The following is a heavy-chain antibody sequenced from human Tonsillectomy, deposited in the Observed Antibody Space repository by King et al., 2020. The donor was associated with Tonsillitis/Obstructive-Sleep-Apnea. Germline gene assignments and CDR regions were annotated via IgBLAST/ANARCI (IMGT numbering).Heavy chain of an antibody. D-gene: IGHD3-10*01. J-gene: IGHJ4*02. V-gene: IGHV4-31*03. CDR1: GGSISSGGYY. CDR2: IYYSGST. Sequence: QLQESGPGLVKPSQTLSLTCSVSGGSISSGGYYWSWIRQHPGKGLEWIGYIYYSGSTYSNPSLKSRVTISVDTSKNQFSLKLSSVTAADTAVYYCARDSNMVRGAAYYFDYWGQGTLVTVSS. CDR3: ARDSNMVRGAAYYFDY.